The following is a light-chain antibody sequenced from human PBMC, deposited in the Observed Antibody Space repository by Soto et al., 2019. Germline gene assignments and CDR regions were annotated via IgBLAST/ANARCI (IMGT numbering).Light chain of an antibody. V-gene: IGLV1-40*01. CDR2: GNS. J-gene: IGLJ2*01. CDR3: QSYDSSLSGVV. CDR1: SSNIGAGYD. Sequence: QLVLTQPPSVSGAPGQRVTISCTGSSSNIGAGYDVHWYQQLPGTAPKLLIYGNSNRPSGVPDRFSGSKSGTSASLAITGLQAEDEAEYYCQSYDSSLSGVVFGGGTKVTVL.